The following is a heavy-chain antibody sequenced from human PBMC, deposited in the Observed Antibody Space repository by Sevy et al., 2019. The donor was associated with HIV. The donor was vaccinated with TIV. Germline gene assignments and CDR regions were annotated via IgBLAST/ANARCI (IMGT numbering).Heavy chain of an antibody. J-gene: IGHJ6*02. CDR1: GGSISSYY. CDR3: ARLWFRELSNYYGMDV. D-gene: IGHD3-10*01. CDR2: IYTSGST. V-gene: IGHV4-4*07. Sequence: SETLSLTCTVSGGSISSYYWSWIRQPAGKGLEWIGRIYTSGSTNYNPSLKSRVTMSVDTSKNQFSLKLSSVTAADTAVYYCARLWFRELSNYYGMDVWGQGTTVTVSS.